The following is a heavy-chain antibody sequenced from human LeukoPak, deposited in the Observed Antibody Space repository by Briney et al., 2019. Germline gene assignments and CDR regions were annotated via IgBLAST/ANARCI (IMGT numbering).Heavy chain of an antibody. D-gene: IGHD3-22*01. CDR3: TRLQERITMIVVSWFDP. J-gene: IGHJ5*02. V-gene: IGHV3-73*01. Sequence: GGSLRLSCAASRFTFSGSAMHWVRQASGKGLEWVGRIRSKANSYATAYAASVKGRFTISRDDSKNTAYLQMNSLKTEDTAVYYCTRLQERITMIVVSWFDPWGQGTLVTVSS. CDR2: IRSKANSYAT. CDR1: RFTFSGSA.